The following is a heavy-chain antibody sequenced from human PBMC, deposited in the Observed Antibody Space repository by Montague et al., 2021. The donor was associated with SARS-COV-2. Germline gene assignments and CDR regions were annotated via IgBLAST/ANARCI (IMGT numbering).Heavy chain of an antibody. V-gene: IGHV4-61*02. CDR3: ARDIAVAGLFDY. J-gene: IGHJ4*02. Sequence: TLSLTCTVSGGSISSGSYYWSWIRQPAGKGLEWIGRISISGSTSYSPSLKSRVTISVDTSKNQFSLKLSSVTAADTAVYYCARDIAVAGLFDYCGQGTLVTVSS. CDR1: GGSISSGSYY. D-gene: IGHD6-19*01. CDR2: ISISGST.